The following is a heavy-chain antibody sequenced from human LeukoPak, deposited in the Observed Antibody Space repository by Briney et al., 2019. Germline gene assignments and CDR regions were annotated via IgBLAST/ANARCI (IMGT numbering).Heavy chain of an antibody. V-gene: IGHV1-46*02. Sequence: SVKVSCKASGYTFNGYYMHWVRQAPGQGLEWMGIINPSGGSTSYAQKFQGRVTMTRDTSTSTVYMELSSLRSEDTAVYYCARVSPGGYYDFWSGYGGNIDYWGQGTLVTVSS. D-gene: IGHD3-3*01. J-gene: IGHJ4*02. CDR2: INPSGGST. CDR3: ARVSPGGYYDFWSGYGGNIDY. CDR1: GYTFNGYY.